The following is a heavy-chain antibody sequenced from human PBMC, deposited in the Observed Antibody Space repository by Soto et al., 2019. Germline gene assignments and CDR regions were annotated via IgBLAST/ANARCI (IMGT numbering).Heavy chain of an antibody. Sequence: SETLSLTCTVSGGSISSGDYYWSWIRQPPGKGLEWIGYIYYSGSTYYNPSLKSRVTISVDTSKNQVSLKLSSVTAAGTAVYYCARGSMNWFDPWGQGTLVTVSS. CDR2: IYYSGST. CDR3: ARGSMNWFDP. CDR1: GGSISSGDYY. V-gene: IGHV4-30-4*01. J-gene: IGHJ5*02.